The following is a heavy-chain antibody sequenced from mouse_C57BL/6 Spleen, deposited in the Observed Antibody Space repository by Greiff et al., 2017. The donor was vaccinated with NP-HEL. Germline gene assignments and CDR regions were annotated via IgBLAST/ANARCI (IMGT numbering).Heavy chain of an antibody. V-gene: IGHV2-2*01. J-gene: IGHJ2*01. CDR3: ARNPGGTEYFDY. D-gene: IGHD4-1*01. Sequence: QVQLKESGPGLVQPSQSLSITCTVSGFSLTSYGVHWVRQSPGKGLEWLGVIWSGGSTDYNAAFISRLSISKDNSKSQVFFKMNSLQADDTAIYYCARNPGGTEYFDYWGQGTTLTVSS. CDR2: IWSGGST. CDR1: GFSLTSYG.